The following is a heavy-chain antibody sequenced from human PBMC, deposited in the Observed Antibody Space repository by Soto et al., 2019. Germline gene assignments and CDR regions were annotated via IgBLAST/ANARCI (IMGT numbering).Heavy chain of an antibody. D-gene: IGHD4-17*01. J-gene: IGHJ6*02. CDR1: GGTFSSYA. V-gene: IGHV1-69*12. Sequence: QVQLVQSGAEVKKPGSSVKVSCKASGGTFSSYAISRVRQAPGQGLEWMGGIIPIFGTANYAQKFQGRVTITADESTSTAYMELSSLRSEDTAVYYCARDRSYGYGDARYGMDVWGQGTTVTVSS. CDR3: ARDRSYGYGDARYGMDV. CDR2: IIPIFGTA.